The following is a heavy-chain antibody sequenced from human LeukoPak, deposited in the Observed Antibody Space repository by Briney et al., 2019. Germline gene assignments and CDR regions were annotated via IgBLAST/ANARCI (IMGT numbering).Heavy chain of an antibody. CDR1: GFTFSNYA. J-gene: IGHJ6*02. CDR3: AKESHYCGPGKGGMDV. V-gene: IGHV3-23*01. Sequence: PGRSLRLSCAASGFTFSNYAMNWVRQAPGKGLEWVSGISGSGGSTYYADSVKGRFTISRDNSKNTLYLQMNSLRAEDTAIYYCAKESHYCGPGKGGMDVWGQGTTVTVSS. CDR2: ISGSGGST. D-gene: IGHD3-10*01.